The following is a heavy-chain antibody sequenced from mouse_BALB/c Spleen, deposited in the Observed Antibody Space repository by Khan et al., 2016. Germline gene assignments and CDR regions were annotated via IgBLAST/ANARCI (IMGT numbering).Heavy chain of an antibody. D-gene: IGHD2-3*01. Sequence: EVQLQESGPGLMKPSQSLSLTCTVTGYSITSDYAWNWIRQFPGNKLEWMGYIIYSGSTTYTPSLKSRISITRDTSKNQFFLQLNSVTIEDTATYYGASDGPNYAMDYWGQGTSVTVSS. CDR3: ASDGPNYAMDY. CDR1: GYSITSDYA. J-gene: IGHJ4*01. V-gene: IGHV3-2*02. CDR2: IIYSGST.